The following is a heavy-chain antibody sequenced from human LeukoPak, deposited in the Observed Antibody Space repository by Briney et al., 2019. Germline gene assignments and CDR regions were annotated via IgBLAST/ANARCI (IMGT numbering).Heavy chain of an antibody. D-gene: IGHD5-24*01. V-gene: IGHV3-33*08. CDR3: AREREMATTGSPDY. CDR2: IWYDGSNK. Sequence: PGGSLRLSCAASGFTFSSYAMSWVRQAPGQGLEWVAVIWYDGSNKYYADSVKGRFTISRDNSKNTLYLQMNSLRAEDTAVYYCAREREMATTGSPDYWGQGTLVTVSS. J-gene: IGHJ4*02. CDR1: GFTFSSYA.